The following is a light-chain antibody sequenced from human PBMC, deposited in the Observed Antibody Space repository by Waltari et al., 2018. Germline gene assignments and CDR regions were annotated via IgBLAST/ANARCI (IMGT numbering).Light chain of an antibody. CDR3: LQYNNWPYT. Sequence: EIVMTQSPATLSVSPGERATLSCRASQSVSSNFLWYQQKPGQPPRLLVYAASIRATGIPARFSGSWSGTELTLTISSLQSEDFAVYYCLQYNNWPYTFGQGTRLEI. J-gene: IGKJ2*01. V-gene: IGKV3-15*01. CDR1: QSVSSN. CDR2: AAS.